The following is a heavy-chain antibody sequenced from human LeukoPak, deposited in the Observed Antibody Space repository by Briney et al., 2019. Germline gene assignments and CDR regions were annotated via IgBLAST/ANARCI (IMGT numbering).Heavy chain of an antibody. V-gene: IGHV1-69*05. J-gene: IGHJ4*02. Sequence: ASVKVSXKASGGTFRSYAISWVRQAPGQGLEWMGGIIPIFGTANYAQKFQGRVTITTDESTSTAYMELSSLRSEDTAVYYCARARPNYYDSSGYYYWGQGTLVTVSS. CDR1: GGTFRSYA. CDR2: IIPIFGTA. D-gene: IGHD3-22*01. CDR3: ARARPNYYDSSGYYY.